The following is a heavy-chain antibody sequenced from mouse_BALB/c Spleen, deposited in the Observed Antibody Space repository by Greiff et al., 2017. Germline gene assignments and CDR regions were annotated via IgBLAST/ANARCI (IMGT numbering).Heavy chain of an antibody. Sequence: EVNVVESGGGLVKPGGSLKLSCAASGFTFSSYAMSWVRQTPEKRLEWVASISSGGSTYYPDSVKGRFTISRDNARNILYLQMSSLRSEDTAMYYCAREGNGAMDYWGQGTSVTVSS. D-gene: IGHD2-1*01. V-gene: IGHV5-6-5*01. CDR2: ISSGGST. CDR3: AREGNGAMDY. CDR1: GFTFSSYA. J-gene: IGHJ4*01.